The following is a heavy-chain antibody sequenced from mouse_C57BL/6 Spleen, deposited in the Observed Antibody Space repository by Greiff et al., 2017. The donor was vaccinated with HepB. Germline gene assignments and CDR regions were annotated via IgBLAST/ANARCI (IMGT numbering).Heavy chain of an antibody. J-gene: IGHJ3*01. CDR1: GYSITSGYD. V-gene: IGHV3-1*01. Sequence: EVKVEESGPGMVKPSQSLSLTCTVTGYSITSGYDWHWIRHFPGNKLEWMGYISYSGSTNYNPSLKSRISITHDTSKNHFFLKLNSVTTEDTATYYCAVWLRREGAYWGQGTLVTVSA. CDR3: AVWLRREGAY. D-gene: IGHD2-2*01. CDR2: ISYSGST.